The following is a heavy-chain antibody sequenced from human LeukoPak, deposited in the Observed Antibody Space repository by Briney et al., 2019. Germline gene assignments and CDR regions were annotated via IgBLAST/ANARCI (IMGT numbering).Heavy chain of an antibody. D-gene: IGHD3-10*01. Sequence: SETLSLTCAVYGGSFSGYYWSWIRQPPGKGLEWIGEINHSGSTNYNPSLKSRVTISVDTSKNQFSLKLSSVTAADTAVYYCWGSGSHLDYYYMDVWGKGTTVTVSS. J-gene: IGHJ6*03. CDR1: GGSFSGYY. CDR3: WGSGSHLDYYYMDV. V-gene: IGHV4-34*01. CDR2: INHSGST.